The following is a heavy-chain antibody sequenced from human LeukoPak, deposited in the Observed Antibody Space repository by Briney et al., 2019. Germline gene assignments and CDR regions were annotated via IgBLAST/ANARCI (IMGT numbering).Heavy chain of an antibody. V-gene: IGHV4-38-2*01. D-gene: IGHD3-10*01. CDR2: IYHSGTT. CDR1: GGSFSGYY. J-gene: IGHJ4*02. Sequence: SETLSLTCAVYGGSFSGYYWGWIRQPPGKGLEWIGSIYHSGTTFYNPSLKSRVTMSVDTSKNQFSLKLTSVTAADTAVYYCARAQSSFHGSGSYYNYWGQGTLVTVSS. CDR3: ARAQSSFHGSGSYYNY.